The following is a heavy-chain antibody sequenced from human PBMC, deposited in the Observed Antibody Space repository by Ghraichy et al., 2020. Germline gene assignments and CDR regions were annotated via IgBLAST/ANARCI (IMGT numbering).Heavy chain of an antibody. J-gene: IGHJ4*02. CDR2: ISGSGGST. D-gene: IGHD2-2*01. CDR3: AKAGYQLLSTNDY. Sequence: GESLNISCAASGFTFSSYAMSWVRQAPGKGLEWVSAISGSGGSTYYADSVKGRFTISRDNSKNTLYLQMNSLRAEDTAVYYCAKAGYQLLSTNDYWGQGTLVTVSS. V-gene: IGHV3-23*01. CDR1: GFTFSSYA.